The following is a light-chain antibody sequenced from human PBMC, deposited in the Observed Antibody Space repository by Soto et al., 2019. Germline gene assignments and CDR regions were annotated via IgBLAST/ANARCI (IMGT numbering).Light chain of an antibody. CDR2: DVS. Sequence: QSVLTQPASVSGSPGQSITISCTGTSSDVGGYNYVSWYQQHPGKAPKLMIYDVSNRPSGVSNRFSGSKSGNTASLTISGLQAEDAADYYCSSYTSISTLVFGGGTQLTVL. CDR1: SSDVGGYNY. V-gene: IGLV2-14*03. J-gene: IGLJ3*02. CDR3: SSYTSISTLV.